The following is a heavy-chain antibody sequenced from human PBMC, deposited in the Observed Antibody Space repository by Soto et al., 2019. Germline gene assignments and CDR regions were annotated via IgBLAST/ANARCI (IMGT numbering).Heavy chain of an antibody. J-gene: IGHJ6*02. D-gene: IGHD3-16*01. CDR2: IYPTGST. V-gene: IGHV4-30-2*06. CDR3: ARAPQGPSPRWVL. Sequence: SETLSLTCTVSGGSISSGSYSWSWIRQSPEKGLEWLGCIYPTGSTYYHPSLKSRVTISIDTSRNQFSLNLTSVTAADTAVYYCARAPQGPSPRWVLWGQGTTVTVSS. CDR1: GGSISSGSYS.